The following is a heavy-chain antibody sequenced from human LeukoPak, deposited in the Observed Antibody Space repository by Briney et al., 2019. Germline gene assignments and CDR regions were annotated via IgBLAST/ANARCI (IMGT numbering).Heavy chain of an antibody. V-gene: IGHV3-21*01. CDR3: ARDLWSPVDF. J-gene: IGHJ4*02. Sequence: GGSLRLSCAASGFTLSSYNMNWVRQAPGKWLEWVSCISSSSIYIYYADSVKGRFTISRDNAKNSLYLQMNSLRAEDTAVYYCARDLWSPVDFWGQGTLVTVSS. CDR1: GFTLSSYN. CDR2: ISSSSIYI. D-gene: IGHD2-21*01.